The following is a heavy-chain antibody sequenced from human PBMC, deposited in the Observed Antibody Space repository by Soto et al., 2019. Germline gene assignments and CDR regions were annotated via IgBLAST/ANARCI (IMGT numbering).Heavy chain of an antibody. CDR1: CGSISSGGYY. J-gene: IGHJ4*02. Sequence: SLTCTVSCGSISSGGYYWSWIRQHPGKGLEWIGYIYYSWSTYYNPSLKSRVTISVDTSKNQFSLKLSSVTAADTAVYYCARPYYYDTSGYDYWGQGTLVTVSS. CDR2: IYYSWST. CDR3: ARPYYYDTSGYDY. D-gene: IGHD3-22*01. V-gene: IGHV4-31*03.